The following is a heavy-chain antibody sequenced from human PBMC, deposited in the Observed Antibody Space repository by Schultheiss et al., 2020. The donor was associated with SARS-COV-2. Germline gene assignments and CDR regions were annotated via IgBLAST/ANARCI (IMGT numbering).Heavy chain of an antibody. D-gene: IGHD2-2*01. CDR1: GFAFNNYD. Sequence: GGSLRLSCAASGFAFNNYDMHWVRQAPGKGLQWVAVIWYDGSNKYYADSVKGRFTISRDNSKNTLYLHMNSLRAEDTAVYYCAREGYCSSTSCYAHCFDYWGQGTLVTVSS. CDR2: IWYDGSNK. CDR3: AREGYCSSTSCYAHCFDY. J-gene: IGHJ4*02. V-gene: IGHV3-33*01.